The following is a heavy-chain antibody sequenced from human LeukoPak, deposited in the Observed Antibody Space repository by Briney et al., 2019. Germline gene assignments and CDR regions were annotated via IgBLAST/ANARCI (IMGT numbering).Heavy chain of an antibody. Sequence: GGSLRLSCAASGFTFSSYEMNWVRQAPGKGREWVSYISSSGSTIYYADSVKGRFTISRDNAKNSLYLQVNSLRAEDTALYYCARNFGGGDSSGPYYWGQGTLVTVSS. V-gene: IGHV3-48*03. CDR3: ARNFGGGDSSGPYY. J-gene: IGHJ4*02. CDR1: GFTFSSYE. D-gene: IGHD3-22*01. CDR2: ISSSGSTI.